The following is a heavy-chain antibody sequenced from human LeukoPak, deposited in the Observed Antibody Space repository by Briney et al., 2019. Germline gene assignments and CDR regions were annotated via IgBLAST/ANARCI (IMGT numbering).Heavy chain of an antibody. CDR1: GYTFTGYD. D-gene: IGHD7-27*01. J-gene: IGHJ4*02. V-gene: IGHV1-8*01. CDR2: MSPNSGDT. Sequence: ASVKVSCTASGYTFTGYDFNWVRQATGQRPEWMGWMSPNSGDTGYAQKFQDRVTMTRNTSISTAYMELSSLRSDDTAVYYCARGPPNWGYDYWGPGTLVTVSS. CDR3: ARGPPNWGYDY.